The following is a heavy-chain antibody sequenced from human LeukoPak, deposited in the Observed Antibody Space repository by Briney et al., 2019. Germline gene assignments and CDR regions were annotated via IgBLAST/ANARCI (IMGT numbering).Heavy chain of an antibody. J-gene: IGHJ5*02. CDR3: ARVVVVAATTRRGQLKFDP. Sequence: SETLSLTCTVSGGSISSYYWSWIRQPPGKGLEWIGYIYYSGSTNYNPSLKSRVTISVDTSKNQFSLKLSSVTAADTAVYYCARVVVVAATTRRGQLKFDPWGQGTLVTVSS. CDR1: GGSISSYY. CDR2: IYYSGST. V-gene: IGHV4-59*08. D-gene: IGHD2-15*01.